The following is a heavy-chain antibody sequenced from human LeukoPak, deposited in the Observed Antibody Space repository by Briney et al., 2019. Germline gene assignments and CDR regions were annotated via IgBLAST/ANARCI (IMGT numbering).Heavy chain of an antibody. J-gene: IGHJ4*02. D-gene: IGHD3-10*01. CDR1: GCTFSSYA. CDR3: ARWAFEEYYYGSGSYQEDY. Sequence: GASVKVSCKASGCTFSSYAISWVRQAPGQGLEWMGGIFPVCGNANYAQKFQGRVTITADKSKSTAYMELSSLRAEGTGVYHCARWAFEEYYYGSGSYQEDYWGQGTLVTVSS. V-gene: IGHV1-69*06. CDR2: IFPVCGNA.